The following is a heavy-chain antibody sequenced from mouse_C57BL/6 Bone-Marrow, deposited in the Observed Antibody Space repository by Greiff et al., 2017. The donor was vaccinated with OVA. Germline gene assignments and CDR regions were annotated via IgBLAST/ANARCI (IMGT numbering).Heavy chain of an antibody. CDR2: IYPRSGNT. CDR3: ARYCYGSSFDY. D-gene: IGHD1-1*01. CDR1: GYTFTSYG. V-gene: IGHV1-81*01. Sequence: QVQLQQSGAELVRPGASVKLSCKASGYTFTSYGISWVKQRTGQGLEWIGEIYPRSGNTYYNEKFKGKATLTADKSSSTAYMELRSLTSEDSAVYFCARYCYGSSFDYWGQGTTLTVSS. J-gene: IGHJ2*01.